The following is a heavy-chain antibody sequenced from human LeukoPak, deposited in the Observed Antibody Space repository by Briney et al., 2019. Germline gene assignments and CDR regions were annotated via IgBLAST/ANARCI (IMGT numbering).Heavy chain of an antibody. CDR3: ARASSGWYVGPLDP. Sequence: GGSLRLSCAASGFTFSSYWMSWVRQAPGKGLEWVANIKQDGSEKYYVDSVKGRFTISRDNAKNSLYLQMNSLRAEDTAVYYCARASSGWYVGPLDPWGQGTLVTVSS. CDR1: GFTFSSYW. D-gene: IGHD6-19*01. V-gene: IGHV3-7*01. J-gene: IGHJ5*02. CDR2: IKQDGSEK.